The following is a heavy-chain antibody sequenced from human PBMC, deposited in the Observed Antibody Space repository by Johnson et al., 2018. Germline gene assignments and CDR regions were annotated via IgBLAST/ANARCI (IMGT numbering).Heavy chain of an antibody. J-gene: IGHJ3*02. D-gene: IGHD3-22*01. V-gene: IGHV3-30*10. CDR1: GFSFRDSV. Sequence: QVQLVESGGGVVQPGRSLRLSCAASGFSFRDSVMHWVRQAPGKGLEWAAVISEDGTNRVYTDSVKGRFTISRDNSENTVYLQMDSLRVEDAAVYYCAKDITMMDPWAFDIWGQGTMVTVSS. CDR3: AKDITMMDPWAFDI. CDR2: ISEDGTNR.